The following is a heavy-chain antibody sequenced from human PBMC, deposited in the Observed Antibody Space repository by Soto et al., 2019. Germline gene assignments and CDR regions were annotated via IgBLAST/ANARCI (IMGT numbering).Heavy chain of an antibody. V-gene: IGHV4-39*02. Sequence: QLQLQESGPGLVTPSETLSLTCIVSGASFTSSSFYWVWIRQPPGKGLEWIGSIYYDGTTYYNPSLKSRATVSVDTSNNPFSLKLNSVTAADTAVYYCTRRGHVSSPTWGQGTLVTVSS. CDR1: GASFTSSSFY. CDR3: TRRGHVSSPT. CDR2: IYYDGTT. J-gene: IGHJ4*02. D-gene: IGHD6-13*01.